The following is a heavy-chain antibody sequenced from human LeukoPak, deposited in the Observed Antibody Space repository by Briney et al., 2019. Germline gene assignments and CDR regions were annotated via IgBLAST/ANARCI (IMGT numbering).Heavy chain of an antibody. CDR1: GFTFSNYA. Sequence: PGGSLRLSCAASGFTFSNYAMSWVRQAPGKGLEWVSAILGSGGSTYYADSVKGRFTVSRGNSRSTLYLQMKSLRAEDTALYYCAKWGDYDVLTGYYVPDYWGQGTRVTVSS. J-gene: IGHJ4*02. D-gene: IGHD3-9*01. V-gene: IGHV3-23*01. CDR3: AKWGDYDVLTGYYVPDY. CDR2: ILGSGGST.